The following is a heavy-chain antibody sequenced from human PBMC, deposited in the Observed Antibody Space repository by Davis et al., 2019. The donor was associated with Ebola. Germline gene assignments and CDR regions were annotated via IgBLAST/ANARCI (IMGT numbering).Heavy chain of an antibody. J-gene: IGHJ2*01. CDR3: ARAKGLATRNWYFDL. CDR2: INPNSGGT. V-gene: IGHV1-2*04. CDR1: GGTFSSYA. Sequence: ASVKVSCKASGGTFSSYAISWVRQAPGQGLEWMGWINPNSGGTNYAQKFQGWVTMTRDTSISTAYMELSRLRSDDTAVYYCARAKGLATRNWYFDLWGRGTLVTVSS. D-gene: IGHD5-12*01.